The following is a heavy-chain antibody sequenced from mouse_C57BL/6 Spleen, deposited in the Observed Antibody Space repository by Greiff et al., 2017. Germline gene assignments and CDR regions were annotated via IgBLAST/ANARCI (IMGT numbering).Heavy chain of an antibody. D-gene: IGHD2-4*01. CDR3: ARDYDYAGFAY. Sequence: QVHVKQPGAELVKPGASVKMSCKASGYTFTSYWITWVKQRPGQGLEWIGDIYPGSGSTNYNEKFKSKATLTVDTSASTAYMQVSSLTSEDSAVYYCARDYDYAGFAYWGQGTLVTVSA. V-gene: IGHV1-55*01. J-gene: IGHJ3*01. CDR1: GYTFTSYW. CDR2: IYPGSGST.